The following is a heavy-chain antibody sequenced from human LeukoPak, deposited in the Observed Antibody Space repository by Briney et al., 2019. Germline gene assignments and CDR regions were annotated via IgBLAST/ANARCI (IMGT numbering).Heavy chain of an antibody. D-gene: IGHD5-12*01. CDR1: GGSISSYY. CDR2: IYYSGST. CDR3: ARSGYSGYDYAFDY. J-gene: IGHJ4*02. Sequence: PSETLSLTCAVSGGSISSYYWSWIRQPPGKRLECMRYIYYSGSTNYNPSLKSRVTISGDTSKNQFSLKLSSVTAADTAVYYCARSGYSGYDYAFDYWGPGTLVTVSS. V-gene: IGHV4-59*01.